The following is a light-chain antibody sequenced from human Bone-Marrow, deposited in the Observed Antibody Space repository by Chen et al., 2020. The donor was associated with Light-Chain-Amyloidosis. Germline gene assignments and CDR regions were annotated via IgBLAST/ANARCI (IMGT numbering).Light chain of an antibody. V-gene: IGKV1-5*01. CDR3: QHYDLYSSLT. CDR2: DAS. J-gene: IGKJ4*01. Sequence: DIQMTQSPSTRSASLGDRVTITCRASQNINRWLAWYQQRPGKAPKLLIYDASTLQSGAPSRFSGSGSGTEFTLTINSLQPDDFATYYCQHYDLYSSLTFGGGTKVEIK. CDR1: QNINRW.